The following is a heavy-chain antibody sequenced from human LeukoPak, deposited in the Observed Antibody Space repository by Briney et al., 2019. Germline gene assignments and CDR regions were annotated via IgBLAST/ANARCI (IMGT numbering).Heavy chain of an antibody. Sequence: SETLSLTCAVYGGSFSGYYWSWLRQPPGKGLEWIGEINHRGSTYYNPSLRSRVTISLDRSKKKFSLKLTSVTAADTAVYFCARGAEYYAIWRGYAGYSDYWGQGISVTVSS. CDR1: GGSFSGYY. D-gene: IGHD3-3*01. V-gene: IGHV4-34*01. J-gene: IGHJ4*02. CDR2: INHRGST. CDR3: ARGAEYYAIWRGYAGYSDY.